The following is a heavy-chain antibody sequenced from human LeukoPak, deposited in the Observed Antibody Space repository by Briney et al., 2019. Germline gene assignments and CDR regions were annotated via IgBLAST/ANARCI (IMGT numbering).Heavy chain of an antibody. V-gene: IGHV1-69*05. CDR3: ARSPRREAFDI. CDR2: IIPIFGTA. CDR1: GGTFSSYA. D-gene: IGHD1-26*01. Sequence: ASVKVSCKXSGGTFSSYAISWVRQAPGQGLEWMGGIIPIFGTANYAQKFQGRVTITTDESTSTAYMELSSLRSEDTAVYYCARSPRREAFDIWGQGTMVTVSS. J-gene: IGHJ3*02.